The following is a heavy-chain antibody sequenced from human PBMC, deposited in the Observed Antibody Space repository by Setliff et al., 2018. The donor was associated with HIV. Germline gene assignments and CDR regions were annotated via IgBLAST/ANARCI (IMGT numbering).Heavy chain of an antibody. J-gene: IGHJ4*02. V-gene: IGHV4-61*09. CDR3: ASSSSWSTFDY. CDR1: SGSISSGSYF. CDR2: TSGSGST. Sequence: PSETLSLTCTVFSGSISSGSYFWSWIRQPAGKGLQWIGHTSGSGSTNYNPSLMSRVAISVDTSKNQFSLKLNSVTAADTAVYYCASSSSWSTFDYWGQGILVTVSS. D-gene: IGHD6-13*01.